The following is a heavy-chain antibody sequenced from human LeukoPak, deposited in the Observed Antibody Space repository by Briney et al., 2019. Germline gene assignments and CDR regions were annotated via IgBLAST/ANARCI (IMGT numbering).Heavy chain of an antibody. CDR3: ARLRDGDDCCDFDL. V-gene: IGHV4-59*12. D-gene: IGHD2-21*02. CDR2: IYYSGST. J-gene: IGHJ2*01. Sequence: SETLSLTCTVSGGSINSYYWSWIRQPPGKGLEWIGYIYYSGSTNYNPSLKSRVTISVDTSKNQFSLKLSSVTAADTAVYYCARLRDGDDCCDFDLWGRGTLVTVSS. CDR1: GGSINSYY.